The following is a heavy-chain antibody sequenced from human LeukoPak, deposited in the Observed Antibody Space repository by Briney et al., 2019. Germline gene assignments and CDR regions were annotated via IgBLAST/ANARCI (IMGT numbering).Heavy chain of an antibody. CDR3: AREPYGSGTFDY. CDR2: IYYSGST. Sequence: SETLSLTCTVSGGSISSYYWSWIRQPPGKALEWIGYIYYSGSTNYNPSLKSRVTISVDTSKNQFSLKLSSVTAADTAEYYCAREPYGSGTFDYWGQGTLVTVSA. J-gene: IGHJ4*02. D-gene: IGHD3-10*01. V-gene: IGHV4-59*01. CDR1: GGSISSYY.